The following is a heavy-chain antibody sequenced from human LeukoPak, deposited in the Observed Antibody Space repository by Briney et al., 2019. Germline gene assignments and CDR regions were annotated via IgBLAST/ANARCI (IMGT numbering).Heavy chain of an antibody. CDR1: GGSISSSSYY. CDR2: IYYSGST. D-gene: IGHD3-9*01. CDR3: ARHGAFFDWLLGNWFDP. J-gene: IGHJ5*02. V-gene: IGHV4-39*01. Sequence: PSETLSLTCTFSGGSISSSSYYWGWIRQPPGKGLEWIGSIYYSGSTYYNPSLKSRVTISVDTSKNQFSLKLSSVTAADTAVYYCARHGAFFDWLLGNWFDPWGQGTLVTVSS.